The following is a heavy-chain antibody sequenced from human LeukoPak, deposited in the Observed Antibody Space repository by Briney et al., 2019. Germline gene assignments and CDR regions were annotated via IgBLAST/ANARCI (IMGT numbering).Heavy chain of an antibody. D-gene: IGHD3-3*01. CDR2: INEDGSAK. CDR1: GFTFNDYW. V-gene: IGHV3-7*01. CDR3: ARDSRMNYYAS. J-gene: IGHJ5*02. Sequence: GGSLRLSCTASGFTFNDYWMTWVRQTPGKGLEWLANINEDGSAKNYVDSVKGRFTIPRDNAVNSLYLQMNSLRAEDTAMYYCARDSRMNYYASWGPGTLVTVSS.